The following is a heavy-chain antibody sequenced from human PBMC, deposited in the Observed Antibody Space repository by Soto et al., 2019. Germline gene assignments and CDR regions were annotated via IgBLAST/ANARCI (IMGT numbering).Heavy chain of an antibody. CDR1: GLRFSSYA. CDR2: ISGSGGST. D-gene: IGHD3-16*01. V-gene: IGHV3-23*01. CDR3: AKGRGSYYAYDMDV. J-gene: IGHJ6*02. Sequence: VQLLESGGGLVQPGGSLRLSCAASGLRFSSYAMSWVRQAPGKGLEWVSGISGSGGSTYFADSVKGRFAISRDNSKNTLYLQMNSLRAEDTAVYYCAKGRGSYYAYDMDVWGQGTAVTVSS.